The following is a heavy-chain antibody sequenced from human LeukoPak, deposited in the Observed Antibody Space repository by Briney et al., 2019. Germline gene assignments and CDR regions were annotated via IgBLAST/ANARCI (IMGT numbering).Heavy chain of an antibody. Sequence: GGSLRLSCATSGFTFNSYGMHWVRQAPGKGLEWVAVISYDGSNKYYADSVKGRFTISRDNSKNTLYLQMNSLRAEDTAVYYCAKDFSGYDSGYFDYWGQGTLVTVSS. D-gene: IGHD5-12*01. CDR2: ISYDGSNK. CDR1: GFTFNSYG. CDR3: AKDFSGYDSGYFDY. J-gene: IGHJ4*02. V-gene: IGHV3-30*18.